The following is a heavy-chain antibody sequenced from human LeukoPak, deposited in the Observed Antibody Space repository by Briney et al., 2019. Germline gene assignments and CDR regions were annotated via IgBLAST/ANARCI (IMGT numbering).Heavy chain of an antibody. V-gene: IGHV1-2*04. J-gene: IGHJ4*02. CDR1: GYTFTSYY. CDR2: INPNSGGT. CDR3: ARGLMVYSGYEEEYYFDY. D-gene: IGHD5-12*01. Sequence: ASVKVSCKASGYTFTSYYMHWVRQAPGQGLEWMGWINPNSGGTNYAQKFQGWVTMTRDTSISTAYMELSRLRSDDTAVYYCARGLMVYSGYEEEYYFDYWGQGTLVTVSS.